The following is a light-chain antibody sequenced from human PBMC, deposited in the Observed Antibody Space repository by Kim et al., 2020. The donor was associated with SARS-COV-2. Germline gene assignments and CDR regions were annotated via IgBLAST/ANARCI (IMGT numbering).Light chain of an antibody. CDR1: SANIGRNT. Sequence: PGQRVAISCSGSSANIGRNTVNWYQQLPGTAPKLLIYSNNQRPSGVPDRFSGSKSGTSASLAISGLQSEDEADYYCAAWDDSLNGVFGGGTQLTVL. CDR2: SNN. J-gene: IGLJ3*02. V-gene: IGLV1-44*01. CDR3: AAWDDSLNGV.